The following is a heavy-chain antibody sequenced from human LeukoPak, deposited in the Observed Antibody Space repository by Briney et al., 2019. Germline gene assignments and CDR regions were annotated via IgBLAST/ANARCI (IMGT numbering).Heavy chain of an antibody. CDR3: AGDGHSHSSGWYFGHPQLGKLTRWYFDL. CDR2: INHSGST. Sequence: SETLSLTCAVYGGSFSGYYWSWIRQPPGKGLEWIGEINHSGSTNYNPSLKSRVTISVDTSKNQFSLKLSSVTAADTAVYYCAGDGHSHSSGWYFGHPQLGKLTRWYFDLWGRGTLVSVSS. CDR1: GGSFSGYY. D-gene: IGHD6-19*01. J-gene: IGHJ2*01. V-gene: IGHV4-34*01.